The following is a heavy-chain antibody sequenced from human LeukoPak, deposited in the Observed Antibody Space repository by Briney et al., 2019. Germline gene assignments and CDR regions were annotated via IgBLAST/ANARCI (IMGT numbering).Heavy chain of an antibody. J-gene: IGHJ6*03. CDR1: GYTFTSYY. V-gene: IGHV1-46*01. Sequence: ASVKVSCKASGYTFTSYYTHWVRQAPGQGLEWMGIINPSGGSTSYAQKFQGRVTMTRDTSTSTVYMELSSLRSDDTAVYYCARIPGRLRADYYYYYMDVWGKGTTVTVSS. CDR3: ARIPGRLRADYYYYYMDV. D-gene: IGHD5-12*01. CDR2: INPSGGST.